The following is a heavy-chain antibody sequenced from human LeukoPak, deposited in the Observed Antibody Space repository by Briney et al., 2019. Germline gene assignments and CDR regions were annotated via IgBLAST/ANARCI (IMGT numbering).Heavy chain of an antibody. CDR1: GFTFGSYW. CDR2: IKHDGSEK. V-gene: IGHV3-7*04. Sequence: GGSLRLSCAASGFTFGSYWMSWVRQAPGKGLEWVACIKHDGSEKYYAGSVEGRFTISRDNAKNSVHLQMNSLRAEDTAVYSCARYIRAFDFWGQGTLVTVSS. J-gene: IGHJ4*02. CDR3: ARYIRAFDF.